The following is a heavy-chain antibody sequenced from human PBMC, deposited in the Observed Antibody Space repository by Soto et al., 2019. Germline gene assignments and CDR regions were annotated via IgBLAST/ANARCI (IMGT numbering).Heavy chain of an antibody. D-gene: IGHD5-12*01. CDR1: GFTFSGYN. V-gene: IGHV3-48*02. CDR2: ISSGGTII. CDR3: AKDFRGYSGHGPPSSDY. J-gene: IGHJ4*02. Sequence: EVQLVESGGGLVQPGGSLRLSCAASGFTFSGYNMNWVRQAPGKGLEWIAYISSGGTIIHYADSVKGRFTISRDNAKNSLFLQLTSLRDEDTALYYCAKDFRGYSGHGPPSSDYWGQGTLVAVSS.